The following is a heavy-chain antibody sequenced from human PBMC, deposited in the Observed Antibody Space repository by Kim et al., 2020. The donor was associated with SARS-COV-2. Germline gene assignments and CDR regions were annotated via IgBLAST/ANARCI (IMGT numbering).Heavy chain of an antibody. V-gene: IGHV5-10-1*01. Sequence: GESLKISCKGSGYSFTSYWISWVRQMPGKGLEWMGRIDPSDSYTNYSPSFQGHVTISADKSISTAYLQWSSLKASDTAMYYCARLAKYYDYVWGSLQGDYFDYWGQGTLVTVSS. CDR1: GYSFTSYW. CDR2: IDPSDSYT. D-gene: IGHD3-16*01. CDR3: ARLAKYYDYVWGSLQGDYFDY. J-gene: IGHJ4*02.